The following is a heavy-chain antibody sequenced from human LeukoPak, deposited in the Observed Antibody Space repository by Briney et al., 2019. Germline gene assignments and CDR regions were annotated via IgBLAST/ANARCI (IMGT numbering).Heavy chain of an antibody. CDR1: GYTFTGYY. CDR3: AGYDILTGKGQNAFDI. V-gene: IGHV1-2*02. J-gene: IGHJ3*02. CDR2: INPNSGGT. D-gene: IGHD3-9*01. Sequence: ASVKVSCKASGYTFTGYYMHWVRQAPGQGLEWMGWINPNSGGTNYAQKFQGRVTMTRDTSISTAYMELSRLRSDDTAVYYCAGYDILTGKGQNAFDIWGQGTMVTVSS.